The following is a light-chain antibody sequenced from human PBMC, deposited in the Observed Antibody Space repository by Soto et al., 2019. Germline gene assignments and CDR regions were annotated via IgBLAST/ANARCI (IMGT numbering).Light chain of an antibody. CDR1: QDIRNF. V-gene: IGKV1-27*01. CDR2: AAS. CDR3: QKYSSVPV. J-gene: IGKJ3*01. Sequence: DIQMTQSPTALSASVGDRVTITCRASQDIRNFVAWYQQKPGNAPKLLIYAASTLHSGVPSRFSGSVFRTDFTLTINSLQPEDVATYSCQKYSSVPVFGPGTKVEIK.